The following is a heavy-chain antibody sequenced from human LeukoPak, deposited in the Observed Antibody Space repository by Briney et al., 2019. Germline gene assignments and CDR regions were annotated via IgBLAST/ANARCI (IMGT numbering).Heavy chain of an antibody. J-gene: IGHJ4*02. D-gene: IGHD4-17*01. CDR1: GYTFTSYG. CDR2: ISAYNGNT. Sequence: ASVKVSCKASGYTFTSYGISWVRQAPGQGLEWMGWISAYNGNTNYAQKLQGRVTMTTDTSTSTAHMELRSLRSDDTAVYYCARDPTYGDPADYWGQGTLVTVSS. CDR3: ARDPTYGDPADY. V-gene: IGHV1-18*01.